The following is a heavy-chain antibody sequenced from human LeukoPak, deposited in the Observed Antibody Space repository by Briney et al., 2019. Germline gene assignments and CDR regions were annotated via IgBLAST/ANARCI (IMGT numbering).Heavy chain of an antibody. V-gene: IGHV3-30*18. CDR1: GLTFSRYG. Sequence: GGSLRLSCAASGLTFSRYGMHWVRQAPGKGLEWVAVISYDGSNKYYADSVKDRFTISRDNSKDTPYLQMNSLRAEDTAVYYCAKPYIVGATRGYFDYWGQGTLVTVSS. J-gene: IGHJ4*02. CDR3: AKPYIVGATRGYFDY. CDR2: ISYDGSNK. D-gene: IGHD1-26*01.